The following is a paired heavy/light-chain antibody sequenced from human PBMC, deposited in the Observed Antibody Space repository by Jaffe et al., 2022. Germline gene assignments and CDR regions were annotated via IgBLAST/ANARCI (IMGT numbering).Heavy chain of an antibody. J-gene: IGHJ2*01. D-gene: IGHD1-1*01. CDR2: IYHSGST. Sequence: QVQLQESGPGLVKPSETLSLTCAVSGYSISSGYYWGWIRQPPGKGLEWIGSIYHSGSTYYNPSLKSRVTISVDTSKNQFSLKLSSVTAADTAVYYCARRTHSQLPWTTSNYWYFDLWGRGTLVTVSS. CDR1: GYSISSGYY. CDR3: ARRTHSQLPWTTSNYWYFDL. V-gene: IGHV4-38-2*01.
Light chain of an antibody. Sequence: EIVMTQSPATLSVSPGERATLSCRASQSVSSNLAWYQQKPGQAPRLLIYGASTRATGIPARFSGSGSGTEFTLTISSLQSEDFAVYYCQQYNNWPPWITFGQGTRLEIK. CDR2: GAS. CDR1: QSVSSN. J-gene: IGKJ5*01. V-gene: IGKV3-15*01. CDR3: QQYNNWPPWIT.